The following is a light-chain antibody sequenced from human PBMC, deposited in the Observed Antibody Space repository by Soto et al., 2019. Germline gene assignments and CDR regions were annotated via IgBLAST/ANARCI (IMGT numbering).Light chain of an antibody. V-gene: IGKV3-15*01. J-gene: IGKJ2*03. CDR3: QQYNDWPPWYS. CDR1: QSVNSN. Sequence: EIVMTQSPATLSVSPGGRATLSCRASQSVNSNLAWYQQKPGQAPRLLIYGASTRATGIPARFHGSGSGTDFTLTISIPQSDDFVVYYCQQYNDWPPWYSFGQGTKLEIK. CDR2: GAS.